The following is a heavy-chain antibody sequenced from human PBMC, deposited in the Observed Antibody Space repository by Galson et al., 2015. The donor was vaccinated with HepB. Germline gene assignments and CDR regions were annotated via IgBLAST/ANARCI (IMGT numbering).Heavy chain of an antibody. D-gene: IGHD5-12*01. CDR3: AREDSGYDRYFDY. J-gene: IGHJ4*02. V-gene: IGHV7-4-1*02. CDR1: GYTFTSYA. Sequence: QSGAEVKKPGASVKVSCKASGYTFTSYAMHWVRQAPGQGLEWLGWINTNTGNPTYAQGFTGRFVFSLDTSVSTAYLQSSSLKAEDTAVYYCAREDSGYDRYFDYWGQGTLVTASS. CDR2: INTNTGNP.